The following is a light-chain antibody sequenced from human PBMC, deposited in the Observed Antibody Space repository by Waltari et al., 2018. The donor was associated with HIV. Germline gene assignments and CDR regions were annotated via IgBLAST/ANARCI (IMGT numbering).Light chain of an antibody. CDR2: RND. CDR3: AAWDDNLSAWV. V-gene: IGLV1-47*01. CDR1: SSNIGSNY. Sequence: QSVLTQPPSASGTPGQRVSISCSGSSSNIGSNYVYWYQQLPGTAPKLLMYRNDERPSGVPDRFSGSKSGTSASLAISGLRSEDEADYDCAAWDDNLSAWVFGGGTKLTVL. J-gene: IGLJ3*02.